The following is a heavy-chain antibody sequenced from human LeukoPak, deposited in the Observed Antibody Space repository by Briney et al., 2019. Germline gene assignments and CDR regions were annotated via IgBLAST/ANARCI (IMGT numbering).Heavy chain of an antibody. J-gene: IGHJ4*02. V-gene: IGHV4-34*01. CDR1: GGSFSGYY. CDR3: ARGPPPVLRYFDWLSRMFDY. Sequence: PSETLSLTCAVYGGSFSGYYWSWIRQPPGKGLEWIGEINHSGSTNYNPSLKSRVTISVDTSKNQFSLKPSSVTAADTAVYYCARGPPPVLRYFDWLSRMFDYWGQGTLVTVSS. D-gene: IGHD3-9*01. CDR2: INHSGST.